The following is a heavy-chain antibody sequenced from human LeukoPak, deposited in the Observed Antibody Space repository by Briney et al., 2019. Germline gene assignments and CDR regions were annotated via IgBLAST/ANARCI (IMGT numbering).Heavy chain of an antibody. V-gene: IGHV4-59*12. D-gene: IGHD6-6*01. J-gene: IGHJ5*02. CDR1: GGSISSYY. CDR2: IYYSGST. Sequence: KPSETLSLTCTVSGGSISSYYWSWIRQPPGKGLEWIGYIYYSGSTNYNPSLKSRVTMSVDTSKNQFSLKLSSVTAADTAVYYCAREEYLHYNWFDPWGQGTLVTVSS. CDR3: AREEYLHYNWFDP.